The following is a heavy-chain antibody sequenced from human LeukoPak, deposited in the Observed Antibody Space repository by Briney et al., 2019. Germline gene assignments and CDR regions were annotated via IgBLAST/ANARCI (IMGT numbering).Heavy chain of an antibody. V-gene: IGHV7-4-1*02. D-gene: IGHD2-15*01. CDR3: ARDEYCSGGSCYSSPLTYYYYYGMDV. Sequence: ASVKVSCKASGYTFTSYAMNWVRQAPGQGLEWMGWINTNTGNPTYAQGFTGRFVFSLDTSVSTAYLQISSLKAEDTAVYYCARDEYCSGGSCYSSPLTYYYYYGMDVWGQGTTVTVSS. CDR2: INTNTGNP. J-gene: IGHJ6*02. CDR1: GYTFTSYA.